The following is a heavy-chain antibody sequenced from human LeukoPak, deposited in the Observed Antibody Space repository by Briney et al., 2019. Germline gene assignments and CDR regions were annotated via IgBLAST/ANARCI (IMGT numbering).Heavy chain of an antibody. D-gene: IGHD3-10*01. CDR2: IYYSGST. Sequence: SETLSLTWTVSGGSISSYYWSWIRQPPGKGLEWIGYIYYSGSTNYNPSLKSRVTISVDTSKNQFSLKLSSVTAADTAVYYCARTPLITVVRGVLSWFDPWGQGTLVTVSS. CDR3: ARTPLITVVRGVLSWFDP. J-gene: IGHJ5*02. V-gene: IGHV4-59*01. CDR1: GGSISSYY.